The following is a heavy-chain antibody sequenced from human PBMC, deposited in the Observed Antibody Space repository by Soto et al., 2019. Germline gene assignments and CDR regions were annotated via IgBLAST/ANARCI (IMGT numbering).Heavy chain of an antibody. J-gene: IGHJ4*02. V-gene: IGHV4-34*01. CDR1: GGSFSGYY. CDR2: INHSGRT. Sequence: SETLSLTCAVYGGSFSGYYWSWIRQPPGKGLEWIGEINHSGRTNYNPSLMSRFTISVATSKNQFSLKRSSVTAANTAVYYCARAKDIVVVVAATRNHYFDYWGQGTLVTVSS. CDR3: ARAKDIVVVVAATRNHYFDY. D-gene: IGHD2-15*01.